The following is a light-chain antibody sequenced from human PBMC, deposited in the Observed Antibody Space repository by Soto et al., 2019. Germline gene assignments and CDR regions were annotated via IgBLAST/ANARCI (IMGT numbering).Light chain of an antibody. V-gene: IGLV2-11*01. CDR1: SSDVGGFHF. CDR3: CSYAGSFTFV. Sequence: QSALTQPRSVSGSPGQSVNISCTGTSSDVGGFHFVSWYQQHPGRAPKLIIFDVNARPSGVPDRFSGSKSGNTASLTISGLQADDEADYYCCSYAGSFTFVFGGGTKLT. CDR2: DVN. J-gene: IGLJ2*01.